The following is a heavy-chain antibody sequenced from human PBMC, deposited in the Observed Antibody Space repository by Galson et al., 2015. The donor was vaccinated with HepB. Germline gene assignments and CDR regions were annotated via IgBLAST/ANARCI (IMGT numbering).Heavy chain of an antibody. V-gene: IGHV3-11*06. Sequence: SLRHSCAASGFTFSDYYMSWIRQAPGKGLEWISYISQSGTYTNYADSVKGRFTISRDNAQNSLYLQINSLRAEDTAVYYCARVADADYGDHSHFDSWGQGTLVTVSS. J-gene: IGHJ4*02. D-gene: IGHD4-17*01. CDR3: ARVADADYGDHSHFDS. CDR1: GFTFSDYY. CDR2: ISQSGTYT.